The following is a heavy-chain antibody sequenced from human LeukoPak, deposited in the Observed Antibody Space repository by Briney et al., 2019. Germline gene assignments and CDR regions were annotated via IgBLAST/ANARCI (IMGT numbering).Heavy chain of an antibody. CDR2: IYYSGST. CDR3: AREVVRGRYYYGTDV. V-gene: IGHV4-59*01. CDR1: GGSISSYY. J-gene: IGHJ6*02. Sequence: PSETLSLTCTVSGGSISSYYWSWIRQPPGKGLEWIGYIYYSGSTNYNPSLKSRVTISVDTSKNQFSLKLSSVTAADTAVYYCAREVVRGRYYYGTDVWGQGTTVTVSS. D-gene: IGHD3-10*01.